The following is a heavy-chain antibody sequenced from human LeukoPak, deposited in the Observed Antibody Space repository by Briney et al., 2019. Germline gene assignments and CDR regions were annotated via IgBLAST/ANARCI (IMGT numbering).Heavy chain of an antibody. CDR2: IKYDGSEK. Sequence: GGSLRLSCVVSGLTFRSYWMTWVRQAPGKGPEWVANIKYDGSEKYYVDSVKGRFTISRDNAKNSLFLEMNSLRADDTAVYCCAKIEGSSWNLRDYYYYMDVWGKGTTVTVSS. CDR3: AKIEGSSWNLRDYYYYMDV. D-gene: IGHD1-1*01. J-gene: IGHJ6*03. CDR1: GLTFRSYW. V-gene: IGHV3-7*01.